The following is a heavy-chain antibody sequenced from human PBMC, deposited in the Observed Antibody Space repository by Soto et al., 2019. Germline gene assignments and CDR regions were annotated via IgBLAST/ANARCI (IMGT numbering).Heavy chain of an antibody. J-gene: IGHJ5*02. Sequence: SETLSLTCTVSGCSISSSSYYWGWIRQPPGKGLECIGSIYYSGSTYYNPSLKSRVTISVDTSKNQFSLKLSSVTAADTAVYYCARHYDILTGYYWAWFDPWGQGTLVTVSS. CDR3: ARHYDILTGYYWAWFDP. V-gene: IGHV4-39*01. CDR1: GCSISSSSYY. CDR2: IYYSGST. D-gene: IGHD3-9*01.